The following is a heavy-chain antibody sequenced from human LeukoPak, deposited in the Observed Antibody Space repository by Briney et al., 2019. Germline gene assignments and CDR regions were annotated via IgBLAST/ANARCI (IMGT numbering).Heavy chain of an antibody. V-gene: IGHV1-3*01. Sequence: ASVKVSCKASGSTFTSYAMHWVRQAPGQRLEWMGWINACNGNTKYSQKFQGRVTITRDTSASTAYMELSSLRSEDTAVYYCARYFNDPGMEDAFDIWGQGTMVTVSS. D-gene: IGHD1-1*01. J-gene: IGHJ3*02. CDR2: INACNGNT. CDR3: ARYFNDPGMEDAFDI. CDR1: GSTFTSYA.